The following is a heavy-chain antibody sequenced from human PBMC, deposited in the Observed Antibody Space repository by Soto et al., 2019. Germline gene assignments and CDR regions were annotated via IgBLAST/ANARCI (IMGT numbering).Heavy chain of an antibody. Sequence: SVKVSCKASGGTFSSYAISWVRQAPGQGLEWMGGIIPIFGTANYAQKFQGRVTITADESTSTAYMELSSLRSEDTAVYYCARVGIAAAGGGLYYYGMDVWGQGTTVTVSS. V-gene: IGHV1-69*13. CDR3: ARVGIAAAGGGLYYYGMDV. J-gene: IGHJ6*02. D-gene: IGHD6-13*01. CDR1: GGTFSSYA. CDR2: IIPIFGTA.